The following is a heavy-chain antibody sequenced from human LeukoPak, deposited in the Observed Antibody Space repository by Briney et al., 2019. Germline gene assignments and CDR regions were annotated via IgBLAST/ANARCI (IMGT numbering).Heavy chain of an antibody. CDR1: GYTFTSYD. Sequence: ASVKVSCKASGYTFTSYDINWVRQATGQGLEWMGWMNPNSGNTGYAQKFQGRVTMTRNTSISTAYMELSSLRSEDTAVYYCARGGFTYYDFWSGYVYFDYWGQRTLVTVSS. J-gene: IGHJ4*02. CDR2: MNPNSGNT. D-gene: IGHD3-3*01. CDR3: ARGGFTYYDFWSGYVYFDY. V-gene: IGHV1-8*01.